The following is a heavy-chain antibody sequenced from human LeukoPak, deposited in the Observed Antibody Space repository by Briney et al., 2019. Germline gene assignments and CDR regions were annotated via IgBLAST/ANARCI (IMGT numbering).Heavy chain of an antibody. J-gene: IGHJ5*02. CDR3: ARRWSINWFDP. CDR2: IYYSGST. Sequence: PSGTLSLTCTVSGGSISSSSYYWGWIRQPPGKGLEWIGSIYYSGSTYYNPSLKSRVTISVDTSKNQFSLKLSSVTAADTAVYYCARRWSINWFDPWGQGTLVTVSS. D-gene: IGHD2-8*02. V-gene: IGHV4-39*01. CDR1: GGSISSSSYY.